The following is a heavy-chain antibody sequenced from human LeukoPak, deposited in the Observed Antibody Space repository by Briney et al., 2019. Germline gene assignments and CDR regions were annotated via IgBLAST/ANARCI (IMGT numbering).Heavy chain of an antibody. Sequence: SETLSLTCAVYGGSFSGYYWSWIRQPPGKGLEWIGEINHSGSTNYNPSLKSRVTISVDTSKNQFSLKLSSVTAADTAVYYCARVYDFWSGYYKLTWFDPWGQGTLVTVSS. CDR1: GGSFSGYY. V-gene: IGHV4-34*01. J-gene: IGHJ5*02. CDR2: INHSGST. CDR3: ARVYDFWSGYYKLTWFDP. D-gene: IGHD3-3*01.